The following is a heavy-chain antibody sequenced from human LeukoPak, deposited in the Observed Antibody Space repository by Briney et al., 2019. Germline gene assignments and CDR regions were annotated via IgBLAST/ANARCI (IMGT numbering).Heavy chain of an antibody. Sequence: SETLSLTCTVPGGSISSYYWSWIRQPPGKGLEWIGYIYNSGSANYNPSLKSRVTISLDMSKNQFSLKLSSVTAADTAVYYCARHGGSYSFDYWGQGTLVTVSS. CDR1: GGSISSYY. V-gene: IGHV4-59*08. J-gene: IGHJ4*02. CDR2: IYNSGSA. D-gene: IGHD1-26*01. CDR3: ARHGGSYSFDY.